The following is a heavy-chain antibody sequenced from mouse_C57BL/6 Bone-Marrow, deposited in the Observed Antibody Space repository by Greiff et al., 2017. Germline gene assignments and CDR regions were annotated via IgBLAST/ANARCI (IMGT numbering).Heavy chain of an antibody. D-gene: IGHD1-1*01. V-gene: IGHV1-39*01. CDR2: INPNYGTT. J-gene: IGHJ4*01. CDR1: GYSFTDYN. Sequence: EVQLQQSGPELVKPGASVKISCKASGYSFTDYNMNWVKQSNGKSLEWIGVINPNYGTTSYNQKFKGKATLTVDQSSSTAYMPLNSLTSEDSAVYYCAREGYYYGSSYRFYYAMDYWGQGTSVTVSS. CDR3: AREGYYYGSSYRFYYAMDY.